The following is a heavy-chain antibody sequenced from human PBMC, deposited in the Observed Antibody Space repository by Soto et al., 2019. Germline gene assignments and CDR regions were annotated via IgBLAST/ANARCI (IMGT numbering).Heavy chain of an antibody. D-gene: IGHD3-3*01. CDR2: ISAYNGNT. Sequence: ASVKVSCTASGYTFTSYGISWVRQAPGQGLEWMGWISAYNGNTNYAQKLQGRVTMTTDTSTSTAYMELRSLRSDDTAVYYCARSVYYDFWSGYRYFDYWGQGTLVTVSS. V-gene: IGHV1-18*01. J-gene: IGHJ4*02. CDR3: ARSVYYDFWSGYRYFDY. CDR1: GYTFTSYG.